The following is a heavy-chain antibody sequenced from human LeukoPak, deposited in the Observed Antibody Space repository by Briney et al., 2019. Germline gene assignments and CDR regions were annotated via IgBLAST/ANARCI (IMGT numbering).Heavy chain of an antibody. CDR2: ISSSSSTI. CDR3: ARGPPGKYCSGGSCYRAY. V-gene: IGHV3-48*04. D-gene: IGHD2-15*01. J-gene: IGHJ4*02. Sequence: GGSLRLSCAASGFTFSSYSMNWVRQAPGKGLEWVSYISSSSSTIYYADSVKGRFTISRDNAKNSLYLQMNSLRAEDTAVYYCARGPPGKYCSGGSCYRAYWGQGTLVTVSS. CDR1: GFTFSSYS.